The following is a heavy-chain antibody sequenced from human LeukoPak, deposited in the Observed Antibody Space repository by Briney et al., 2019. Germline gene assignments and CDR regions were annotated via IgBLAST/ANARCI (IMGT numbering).Heavy chain of an antibody. J-gene: IGHJ3*02. D-gene: IGHD1-14*01. CDR1: GFTFSSFS. V-gene: IGHV3-21*01. CDR3: ARVLYNRGAFDI. CDR2: ISSRSSYI. Sequence: GGSLRLSCAASGFTFSSFSMNWVRQAPGKGLEWVSSISSRSSYIFYADSVKGRFTISRDNAKNPLYLQMNSLRAEDTAVYYCARVLYNRGAFDIWGQGTMVTVSS.